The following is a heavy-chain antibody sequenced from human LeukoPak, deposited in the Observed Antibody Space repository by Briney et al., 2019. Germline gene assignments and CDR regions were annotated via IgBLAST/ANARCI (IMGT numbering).Heavy chain of an antibody. CDR3: ARPIVGTTGYYFDC. J-gene: IGHJ4*02. D-gene: IGHD1-26*01. CDR2: INPSGGST. Sequence: ASVKVSCKASGYTFTSDYIHWVRQAPGQGLEWMGIINPSGGSTSYAQKFQGRVTMTRDTSTSTVYMELSSLRSEDTAIYYCARPIVGTTGYYFDCWGQGTLVTVSS. CDR1: GYTFTSDY. V-gene: IGHV1-46*01.